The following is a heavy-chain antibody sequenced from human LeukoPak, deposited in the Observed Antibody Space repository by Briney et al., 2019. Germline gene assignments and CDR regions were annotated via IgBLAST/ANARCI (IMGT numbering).Heavy chain of an antibody. CDR3: ARDRHGVYSGSGSYPFDY. CDR2: IKQDGSEK. Sequence: PGGSLRLSCAASGFTFSSYAMHWVRQAPGKGLEWVAYIKQDGSEKYYVDSVKGRFSISRDNAKNSLYLQMNSLRAEDTAVYYCARDRHGVYSGSGSYPFDYWGQGTLVTVSS. J-gene: IGHJ4*02. CDR1: GFTFSSYA. D-gene: IGHD3-10*01. V-gene: IGHV3-7*01.